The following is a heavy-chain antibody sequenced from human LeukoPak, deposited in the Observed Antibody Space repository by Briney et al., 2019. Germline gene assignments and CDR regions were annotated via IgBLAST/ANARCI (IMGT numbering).Heavy chain of an antibody. V-gene: IGHV1-46*01. CDR3: ARDAGYYVSGSSLDY. J-gene: IGHJ4*02. D-gene: IGHD3-10*01. CDR1: GNTFTRNY. CDR2: ISPSGDST. Sequence: ASVKVSCKASGNTFTRNYIQWVRQAPGQGLEWMGIISPSGDSTTYAQKFQGRVTMTRDTSTRTVYMELSSLRSEDTAVYYCARDAGYYVSGSSLDYWGRGTLVTVSS.